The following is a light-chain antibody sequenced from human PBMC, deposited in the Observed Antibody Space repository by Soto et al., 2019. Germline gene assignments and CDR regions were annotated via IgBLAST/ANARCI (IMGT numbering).Light chain of an antibody. CDR1: SSDVGGYNY. CDR2: EVY. Sequence: QSVLTQPPSASGSPGQSVTISCTGTSSDVGGYNYVSWYQQHPGKAPKLIIYEVYKRPSGVPDRFSGSKSGNTAALTVSGPQAEDEADYYCSSYVGTNSYVFGTGTRSPS. J-gene: IGLJ1*01. CDR3: SSYVGTNSYV. V-gene: IGLV2-8*01.